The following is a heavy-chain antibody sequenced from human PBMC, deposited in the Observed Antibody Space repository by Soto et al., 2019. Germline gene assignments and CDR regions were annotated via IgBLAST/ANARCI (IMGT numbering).Heavy chain of an antibody. D-gene: IGHD6-6*01. CDR1: GGSFSGYY. Sequence: SETLSLTCAVYGGSFSGYYWSWIRQPPGKGLEWIGEINHSGSTNYNPSLKSRVTISVDTSKNQFSLKLSSVTAADTTVYYCALSSDYYYYYGMDVWGQGTTVTVSS. V-gene: IGHV4-34*01. J-gene: IGHJ6*02. CDR3: ALSSDYYYYYGMDV. CDR2: INHSGST.